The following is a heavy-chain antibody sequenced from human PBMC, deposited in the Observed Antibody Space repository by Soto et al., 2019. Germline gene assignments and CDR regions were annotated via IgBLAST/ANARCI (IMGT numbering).Heavy chain of an antibody. V-gene: IGHV1-69*13. CDR2: IIPIFGTA. CDR3: ARVWSGSGWYDWFDP. Sequence: SVKVSCKTSGDIFSGYSISWVRQAPGQGLEWMGGIIPIFGTANYAQKFQGRVTITADESTSTAYMELSSLRSEDTAVYYCARVWSGSGWYDWFDPWGQGTLVTVSS. J-gene: IGHJ5*02. D-gene: IGHD6-19*01. CDR1: GDIFSGYS.